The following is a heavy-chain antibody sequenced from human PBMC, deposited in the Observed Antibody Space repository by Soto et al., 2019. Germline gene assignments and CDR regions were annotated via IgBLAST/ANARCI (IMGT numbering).Heavy chain of an antibody. CDR3: ARAPYSSGWWGFDY. CDR1: GLTFSSYW. CDR2: ISTDGSVT. D-gene: IGHD6-19*01. J-gene: IGHJ4*02. Sequence: EVQLVESGVGLVQPGGSLRLSCAASGLTFSSYWMHWVRQAPGKGRVWVSLISTDGSVTTYADYVKGRFTISRDNAKNTLYLQMNSLRTEDKAVYYCARAPYSSGWWGFDYGGQGTVVTVSS. V-gene: IGHV3-74*01.